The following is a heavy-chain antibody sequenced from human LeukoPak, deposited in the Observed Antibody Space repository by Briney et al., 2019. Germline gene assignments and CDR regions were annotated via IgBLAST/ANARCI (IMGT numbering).Heavy chain of an antibody. V-gene: IGHV3-74*01. D-gene: IGHD2-15*01. CDR3: ATEVRESGASSRNAFDI. J-gene: IGHJ3*02. CDR1: GFTFSSYW. Sequence: QTGGSLRLSCTASGFTFSSYWMHWVRQAPGKGLWWVSLINSDGSYTDFADSVKGRFTISRDNAQSTLYLQMNSLRAEDTAVYYCATEVRESGASSRNAFDIWGQGTVVSVSS. CDR2: INSDGSYT.